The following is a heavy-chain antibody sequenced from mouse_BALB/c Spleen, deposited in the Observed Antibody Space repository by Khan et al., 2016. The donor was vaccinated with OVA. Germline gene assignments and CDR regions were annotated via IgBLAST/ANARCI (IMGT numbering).Heavy chain of an antibody. J-gene: IGHJ3*01. CDR1: GDSITSGY. Sequence: EVQLVESGPSLVKPSQTLSLTCSVPGDSITSGYWCWIRKFPGNKLEYMGYILYSGSTYYNPSLKSRISITRHTSQNQYYLQLNSVTTEDTATSYCARSTYRYAFAYWGQGTLVTVSA. CDR2: ILYSGST. D-gene: IGHD2-14*01. V-gene: IGHV3-8*02. CDR3: ARSTYRYAFAY.